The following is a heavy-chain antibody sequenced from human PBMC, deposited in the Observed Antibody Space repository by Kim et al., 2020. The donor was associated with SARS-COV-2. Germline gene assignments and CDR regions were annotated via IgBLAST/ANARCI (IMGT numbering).Heavy chain of an antibody. CDR3: ARSNDSRYYYGMDV. V-gene: IGHV1-69*13. CDR2: IIPIFGAA. D-gene: IGHD3-22*01. CDR1: GGTFSSYA. Sequence: SVKVSCKASGGTFSSYAISWVRQAPGQGLEWMGGIIPIFGAAYYAPKFQGRVTITAGESTSTAYMELSSLRSEDTAEYYCARSNDSRYYYGMDVWGQGT. J-gene: IGHJ6*02.